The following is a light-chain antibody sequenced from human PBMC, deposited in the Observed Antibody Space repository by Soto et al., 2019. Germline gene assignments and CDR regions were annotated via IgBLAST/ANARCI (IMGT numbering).Light chain of an antibody. CDR1: QGISSW. V-gene: IGKV1-12*01. CDR2: DAS. CDR3: QQSYSTTWT. Sequence: DIRMTQSPSSVSASVGDRVTITCRASQGISSWLAWYQQKPGKAPKLLIYDASSLESGVPSRFSGSESETDFTLTISSLQPEDFANYSCQQSYSTTWTFGQGTKVDIK. J-gene: IGKJ1*01.